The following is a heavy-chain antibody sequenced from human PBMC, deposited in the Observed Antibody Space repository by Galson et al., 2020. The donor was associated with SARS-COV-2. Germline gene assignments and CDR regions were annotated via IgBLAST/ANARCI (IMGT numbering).Heavy chain of an antibody. CDR2: IKQDGSDK. V-gene: IGHV3-7*03. CDR3: ARDRPLDY. Sequence: GGSLRLSSAASGFTFSAYWMSWVRQAPGKGLEWVANIKQDGSDKYYVDSVKGRFTISRDNAKNTLFLQMNSLRVEDTAVYFCARDRPLDYWGQGTLVTVSS. CDR1: GFTFSAYW. J-gene: IGHJ4*02.